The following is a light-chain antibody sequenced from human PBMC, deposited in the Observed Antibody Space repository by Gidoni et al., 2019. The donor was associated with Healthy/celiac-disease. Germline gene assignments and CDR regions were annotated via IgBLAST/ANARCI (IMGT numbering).Light chain of an antibody. CDR2: GAS. CDR3: QQYNNWART. Sequence: EIVMTQSPATLSVSPGERATLSCRARQSVSSNLAWYQQKPGQAPRLLIYGASTRATGIPARFSGSGSGTEFTLTISSLQSEDFAVYYCQQYNNWARTFGQGTKVEIK. CDR1: QSVSSN. V-gene: IGKV3-15*01. J-gene: IGKJ1*01.